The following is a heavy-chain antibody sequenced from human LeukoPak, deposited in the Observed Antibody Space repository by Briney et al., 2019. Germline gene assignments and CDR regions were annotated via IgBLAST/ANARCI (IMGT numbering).Heavy chain of an antibody. J-gene: IGHJ4*02. D-gene: IGHD6-19*01. V-gene: IGHV4-39*01. CDR2: IYYSGST. CDR3: ARSTVAGTRKVDY. Sequence: SETLSLTCTVSGSSISNNICYWGWIRQPPGKGLEWIGSIYYSGSTYYNPSLKSRVTISVDTSKNQFSLKLSSVTAADTAVYYCARSTVAGTRKVDYWGQGTLVTVSS. CDR1: GSSISNNICY.